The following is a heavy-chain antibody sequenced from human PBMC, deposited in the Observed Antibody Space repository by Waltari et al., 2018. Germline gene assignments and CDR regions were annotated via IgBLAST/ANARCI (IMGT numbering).Heavy chain of an antibody. CDR2: IVVGSGNT. CDR1: GFTFTSSA. D-gene: IGHD6-19*01. V-gene: IGHV1-58*01. Sequence: QMQLVQSGPEVKKPGTSVKVSCKASGFTFTSSAVQWVRQARGQRLEWIGWIVVGSGNTNYEQKFQERVTITRDMSTSTAYMELSSLRSEDTAVYYCAANPAVAGFFDYWGQGTLVTVSS. J-gene: IGHJ4*02. CDR3: AANPAVAGFFDY.